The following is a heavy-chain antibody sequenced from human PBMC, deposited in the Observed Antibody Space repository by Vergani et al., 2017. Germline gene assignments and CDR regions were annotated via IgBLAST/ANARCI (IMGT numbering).Heavy chain of an antibody. D-gene: IGHD3-10*01. CDR3: AKDKGTMVRGVLGIFDY. CDR1: GFTFSSYA. J-gene: IGHJ4*02. Sequence: VQLVESGGGVVQPGRSLRLSCAASGFTFSSYAMHWVRQAPGKGLEWVSGISWNSGSIGYADSVKGRFTISRDNAKNSLYLQMNSLRAEDTALYYCAKDKGTMVRGVLGIFDYWGQGTLVTVSS. V-gene: IGHV3-9*01. CDR2: ISWNSGSI.